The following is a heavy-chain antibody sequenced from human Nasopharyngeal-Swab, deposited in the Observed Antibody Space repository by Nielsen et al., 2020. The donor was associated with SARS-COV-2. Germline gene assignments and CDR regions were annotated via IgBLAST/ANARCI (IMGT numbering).Heavy chain of an antibody. D-gene: IGHD3-9*01. J-gene: IGHJ6*02. V-gene: IGHV1-69*04. CDR1: GGTFSSYA. CDR2: IIPILGIA. CDR3: ARNYDILTGYYKGAYYYYGMDV. Sequence: SVKVSCKASGGTFSSYAISWVRQAPGQGLEWMGRIIPILGIANYAQKFQGRVTITRDTSASTAYMELSSLRSEDTAVYYCARNYDILTGYYKGAYYYYGMDVWGQGTTVTVSS.